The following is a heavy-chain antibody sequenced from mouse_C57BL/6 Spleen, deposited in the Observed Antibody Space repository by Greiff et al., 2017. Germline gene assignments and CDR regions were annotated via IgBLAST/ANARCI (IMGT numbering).Heavy chain of an antibody. CDR1: GFTFSSYA. CDR2: ISDGGSYT. J-gene: IGHJ2*01. D-gene: IGHD2-4*01. CDR3: ARDGDDYDGNYFDY. V-gene: IGHV5-4*01. Sequence: EVQLVESGGGLVKPGGSLKLSCAASGFTFSSYAMSWVRQTPEKRLEWVATISDGGSYTYYPDNVKGRFTISRDTAKNNLYLQMSHLKSEDTAMYYCARDGDDYDGNYFDYWGQGTTLTVSS.